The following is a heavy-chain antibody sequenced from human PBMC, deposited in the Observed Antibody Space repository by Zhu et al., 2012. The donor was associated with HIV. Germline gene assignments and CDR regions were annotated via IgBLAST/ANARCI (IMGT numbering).Heavy chain of an antibody. J-gene: IGHJ4*02. CDR1: GGSISNSNYY. CDR2: IYFRGTT. V-gene: IGHV4-39*07. D-gene: IGHD2-21*01. CDR3: ASRGSVVPSLAWVLDY. Sequence: QVHLQESGPGLVKPSGTLSLTCTVSGGSISNSNYYWGWIRQPPGKGLEWIGSIYFRGTTYYNPSLKNRVTISVDTSRNHFSLSLRSLTAADTAIYYCASRGSVVPSLAWVLDYVGPGKHGHRLL.